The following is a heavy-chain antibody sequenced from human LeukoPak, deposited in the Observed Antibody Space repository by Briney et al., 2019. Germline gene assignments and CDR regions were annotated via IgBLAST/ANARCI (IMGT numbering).Heavy chain of an antibody. CDR2: IYYSGST. Sequence: SETLSLTCTVSGGSISSSSYYWGWIRQLPGKGLEWIGSIYYSGSTYYNPSLKSRVTISVDTSKNQFSLKLSSVTAADTAVYYCATQGGSSFSYWGQGTLVTVSS. D-gene: IGHD3-16*01. J-gene: IGHJ4*02. CDR1: GGSISSSSYY. CDR3: ATQGGSSFSY. V-gene: IGHV4-39*07.